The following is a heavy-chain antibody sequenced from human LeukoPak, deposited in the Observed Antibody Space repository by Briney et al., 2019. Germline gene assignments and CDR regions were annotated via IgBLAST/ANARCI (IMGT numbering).Heavy chain of an antibody. CDR2: NYYSGST. J-gene: IGHJ3*02. Sequence: SAALSLSCAAAGGSISRYFWSWIRAPPRKGQEWSGYNYYSGSTNYKPSLQSRVTISVDTSKNQFSLKLSSVTAADTAVYYCARQVVGDAFDIWGQGTMVTVSS. D-gene: IGHD3-22*01. CDR1: GGSISRYF. CDR3: ARQVVGDAFDI. V-gene: IGHV4-59*01.